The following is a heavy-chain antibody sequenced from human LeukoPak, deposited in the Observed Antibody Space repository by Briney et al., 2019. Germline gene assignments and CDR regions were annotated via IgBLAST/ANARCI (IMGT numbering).Heavy chain of an antibody. CDR2: INHSGST. J-gene: IGHJ4*02. V-gene: IGHV4-34*01. CDR3: ARGRPSIGANSGSYPGMGY. Sequence: SETLSLTCTVSGGSISSYYWSWIRQPPGKGLEWIGEINHSGSTNYNPSLKSRVTISVDTSKNQFSLKLSSVTAADTAVYYCARGRPSIGANSGSYPGMGYWGQGTLVTVSS. CDR1: GGSISSYY. D-gene: IGHD1-26*01.